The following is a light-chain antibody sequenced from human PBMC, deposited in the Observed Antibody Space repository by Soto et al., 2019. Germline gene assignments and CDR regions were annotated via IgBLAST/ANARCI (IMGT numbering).Light chain of an antibody. CDR2: AAS. CDR1: QGISSY. Sequence: AIRMTQYTSSFSASTVNRVSLTCRASQGISSYLAWYQQKPGKAPKLLIYAASTLQSGVPSRFSGSGSGTDFTLTISCLQSEDFATYYCQQYYSYPRITFGQGTRLEI. CDR3: QQYYSYPRIT. V-gene: IGKV1-8*01. J-gene: IGKJ5*01.